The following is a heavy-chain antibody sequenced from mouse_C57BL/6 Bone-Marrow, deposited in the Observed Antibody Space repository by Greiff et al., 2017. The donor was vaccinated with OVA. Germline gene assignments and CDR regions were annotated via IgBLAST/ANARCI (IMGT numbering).Heavy chain of an antibody. CDR1: GYTFTSYW. Sequence: VQLQQPGAELVKPGASVKLSCKASGYTFTSYWMQWVKQRPGQGLEWIGEIDPSDSYTNYNQKFKGKATLTVDTSSSTAYMQLSSLTSEDSAVYYCARRAYYSNYGGYFDVWGTGTTVTVSS. CDR2: IDPSDSYT. D-gene: IGHD2-5*01. J-gene: IGHJ1*03. CDR3: ARRAYYSNYGGYFDV. V-gene: IGHV1-50*01.